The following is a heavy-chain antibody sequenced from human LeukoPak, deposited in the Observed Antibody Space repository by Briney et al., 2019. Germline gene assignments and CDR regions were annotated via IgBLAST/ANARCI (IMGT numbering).Heavy chain of an antibody. CDR2: ISPTGSTT. J-gene: IGHJ4*02. V-gene: IGHV3-74*01. CDR1: GFSFSGHW. CDR3: ARGPNSNWSGLDF. D-gene: IGHD6-6*01. Sequence: GGSLRLSCTASGFSFSGHWMHWARQLLGKGLVWVLRISPTGSTTSYADSVKGRFTVSRDNAKNTLYLQVNNLRAEDTAVYYCARGPNSNWSGLDFWGQGTLLTVSS.